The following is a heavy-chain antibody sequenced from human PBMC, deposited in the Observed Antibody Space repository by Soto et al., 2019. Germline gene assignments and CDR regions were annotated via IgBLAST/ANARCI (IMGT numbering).Heavy chain of an antibody. CDR3: ARVTWIQSYYYYYGMDV. CDR1: GGSISSYY. J-gene: IGHJ6*02. V-gene: IGHV4-59*01. D-gene: IGHD5-18*01. CDR2: IYYSGST. Sequence: LSLTCTVSGGSISSYYWSWIRQPPGKGLEWIGYIYYSGSTNYNPSLKSRVTISVDTSKNQFSLKLSSVTAADTAVYYCARVTWIQSYYYYYGMDVWGQGTTVTVSS.